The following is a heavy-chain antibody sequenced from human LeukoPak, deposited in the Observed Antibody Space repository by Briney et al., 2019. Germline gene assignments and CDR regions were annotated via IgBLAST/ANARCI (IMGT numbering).Heavy chain of an antibody. D-gene: IGHD4-17*01. CDR3: ARHDYGDPHAFYI. Sequence: GGSLRLSCAASGLTFSSYAMSWVRQAPGKGLEWVSAISGSGGSTYYADSVKGRFTISRDNSKNTLYLQMNSLRAEDTAVYYCARHDYGDPHAFYIWGQGTMVTVSS. CDR2: ISGSGGST. J-gene: IGHJ3*02. CDR1: GLTFSSYA. V-gene: IGHV3-23*01.